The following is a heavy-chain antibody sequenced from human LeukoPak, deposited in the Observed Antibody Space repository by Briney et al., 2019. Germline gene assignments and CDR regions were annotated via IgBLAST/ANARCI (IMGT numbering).Heavy chain of an antibody. V-gene: IGHV1-2*06. CDR2: INPNSGGT. Sequence: ASVKVSCKASGYTFTGYYMHWVRQAPGQGLEWMRRINPNSGGTNYAQKFQGRVTMTRDTSISTAYMELSRLRSDDTAVYYCARGGSSSWYPTAIDYWGQGTLVTVSS. CDR1: GYTFTGYY. J-gene: IGHJ4*02. CDR3: ARGGSSSWYPTAIDY. D-gene: IGHD6-13*01.